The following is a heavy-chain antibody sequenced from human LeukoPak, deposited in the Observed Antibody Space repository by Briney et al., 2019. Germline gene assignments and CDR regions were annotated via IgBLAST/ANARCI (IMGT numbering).Heavy chain of an antibody. CDR1: GYTFTNYD. J-gene: IGHJ5*02. D-gene: IGHD3/OR15-3a*01. V-gene: IGHV1-8*01. CDR3: ARGPSLHKDWVGGRWFDP. CDR2: MNPKSGNT. Sequence: ASVKVSCKASGYTFTNYDINWVRQATGQGLEWMGWMNPKSGNTGCARKFQGRVTMTRTNSISTAYMELSSLTSEDTAIYFCARGPSLHKDWVGGRWFDPWGQGTRVTV.